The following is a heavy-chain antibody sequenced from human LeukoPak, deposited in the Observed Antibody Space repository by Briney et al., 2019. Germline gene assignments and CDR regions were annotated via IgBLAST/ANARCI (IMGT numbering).Heavy chain of an antibody. D-gene: IGHD1-1*01. J-gene: IGHJ5*02. V-gene: IGHV4-59*02. CDR1: GGSVCSYY. Sequence: PSETLSLTXTVSGGSVCSYYWSWIRQTPGKGLEWIGYIYYSGSTNYNPSLKSRVTISVDTSKNRFSLKLSSVTAADTAVYYCARDQLNLWRGTTGTTSSWVWFDPWGQGTLVTVSS. CDR2: IYYSGST. CDR3: ARDQLNLWRGTTGTTSSWVWFDP.